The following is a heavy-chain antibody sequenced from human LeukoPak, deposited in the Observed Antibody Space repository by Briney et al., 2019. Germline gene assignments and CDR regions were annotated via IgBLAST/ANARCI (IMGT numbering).Heavy chain of an antibody. J-gene: IGHJ4*02. CDR1: GFTFSSYW. V-gene: IGHV3-7*01. D-gene: IGHD6-6*01. Sequence: SGGSLRLSCAASGFTFSSYWMSWVRQAPGKGLEWVANIKQDGSEKYYVDSVKGRFTISRDNAKNSLYLQMNNLRAEDTAVYYCARDLYGIAAPFDYWGQGTLVTVSS. CDR2: IKQDGSEK. CDR3: ARDLYGIAAPFDY.